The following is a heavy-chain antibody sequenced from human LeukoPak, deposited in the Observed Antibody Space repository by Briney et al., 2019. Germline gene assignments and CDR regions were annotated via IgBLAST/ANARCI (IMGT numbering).Heavy chain of an antibody. CDR3: ARHICHVGYCSGGSCYTGSGYFDS. CDR1: GYSFTTYW. Sequence: GESLKISCKASGYSFTTYWIGWVRQMPGKGLEWMGIIYPGDSDTRYSPSFQGQVTISADKSINTAYLQWSGLKASDTAMYYCARHICHVGYCSGGSCYTGSGYFDSWGQGTLVTVSS. J-gene: IGHJ4*02. V-gene: IGHV5-51*01. CDR2: IYPGDSDT. D-gene: IGHD2-15*01.